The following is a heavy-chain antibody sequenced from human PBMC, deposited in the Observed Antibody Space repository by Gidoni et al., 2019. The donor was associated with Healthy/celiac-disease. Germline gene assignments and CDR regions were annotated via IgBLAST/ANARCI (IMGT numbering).Heavy chain of an antibody. CDR3: ARVWVNSGWYYFDY. CDR2: INPSGGST. V-gene: IGHV1-46*01. J-gene: IGHJ4*02. CDR1: GYTFTRYY. Sequence: QVQLVQSGAEVKKPGASVKVSCKGSGYTFTRYYMQWVRQAPGQGLEWMGIINPSGGSTSYAQKFQGRVTMTRDTYTSTVYMELSSLRSEDTAVYYCARVWVNSGWYYFDYWGQGTLVTVSS. D-gene: IGHD6-19*01.